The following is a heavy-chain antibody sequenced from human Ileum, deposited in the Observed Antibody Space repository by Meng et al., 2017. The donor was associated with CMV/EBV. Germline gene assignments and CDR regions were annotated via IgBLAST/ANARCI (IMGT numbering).Heavy chain of an antibody. CDR1: GFTFDKYW. CDR3: ARDFMYGPH. Sequence: EVQLVESGGGSVRPGGSRRVSCAASGFTFDKYWMHWIRQAPGKGLVWVSRISPDGSDTTYADSVRGRFTISRDNAKNTLFLQMDSPRAEDTAVYYCARDFMYGPHWGQGTLVTVSS. D-gene: IGHD2-8*01. V-gene: IGHV3-74*01. CDR2: ISPDGSDT. J-gene: IGHJ4*02.